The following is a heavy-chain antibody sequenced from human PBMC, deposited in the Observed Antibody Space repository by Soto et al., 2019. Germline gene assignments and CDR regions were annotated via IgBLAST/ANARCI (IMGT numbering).Heavy chain of an antibody. CDR3: AGRGSWSYYDY. Sequence: EVPLLESGGGLVQPGGSLRLSCAASGFTFSSYAMRWVRQAPGKGLEWVSAISGSGGSTYYADSVKGRFTISRDNSKNTLYLQMNSLRAEDTAVYCCAGRGSWSYYDYWGQGTLVTVSS. CDR1: GFTFSSYA. D-gene: IGHD3-3*01. V-gene: IGHV3-23*01. CDR2: ISGSGGST. J-gene: IGHJ4*02.